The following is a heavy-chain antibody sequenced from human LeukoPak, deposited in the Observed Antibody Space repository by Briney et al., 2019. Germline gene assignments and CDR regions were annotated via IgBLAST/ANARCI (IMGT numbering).Heavy chain of an antibody. J-gene: IGHJ4*02. Sequence: GGSLRLSCAASGFTVSSNYMSWVRQAPGKGLEWVSGIVASGDRTYYAESVKGRFTISRDNSKNTVHLQMTTLRVDDTAVYYCAKDPPSYSWNYIKYFDSWGQGTLVTVSS. CDR3: AKDPPSYSWNYIKYFDS. CDR1: GFTVSSNY. D-gene: IGHD1-1*01. V-gene: IGHV3-23*01. CDR2: IVASGDRT.